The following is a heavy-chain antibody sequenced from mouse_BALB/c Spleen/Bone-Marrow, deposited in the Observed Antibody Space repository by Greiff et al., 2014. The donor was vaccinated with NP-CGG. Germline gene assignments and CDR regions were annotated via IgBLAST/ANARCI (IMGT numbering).Heavy chain of an antibody. CDR3: AREWPWFAY. J-gene: IGHJ3*01. CDR1: GYTFTDYA. CDR2: ISTYYGDA. Sequence: QVQLKESGAELVRPGVSVKISCKGSGYTFTDYAMHWVKQSHAKSLEWIGVISTYYGDASYNQKFKGKATMTVDKSSSTAYMELARLTSEDSAIYYCAREWPWFAYWGQGTLVTVSA. D-gene: IGHD1-3*01. V-gene: IGHV1S137*01.